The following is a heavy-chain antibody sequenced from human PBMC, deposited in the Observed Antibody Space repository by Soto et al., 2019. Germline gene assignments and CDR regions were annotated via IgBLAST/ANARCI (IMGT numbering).Heavy chain of an antibody. J-gene: IGHJ3*02. CDR3: ARDRGVTGTTWPDAFDI. CDR1: GFTFSSYS. D-gene: IGHD1-7*01. Sequence: GGSLRLSCAASGFTFSSYSMNWVRQAPGKGLEWVSYISSSSSTIYYADSVKGRFTISRDNAKNSLYLQMNSLRDEDTAVYYCARDRGVTGTTWPDAFDIWGQGTMVTVSS. V-gene: IGHV3-48*02. CDR2: ISSSSSTI.